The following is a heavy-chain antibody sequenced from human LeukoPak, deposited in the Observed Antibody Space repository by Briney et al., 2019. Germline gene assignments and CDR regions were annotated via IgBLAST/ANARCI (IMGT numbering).Heavy chain of an antibody. CDR2: IKQDGSEK. J-gene: IGHJ4*02. CDR3: ARETVVGAAGPYYFDY. Sequence: PGGSLRLSRAASGFTFSSYWMSWVRQAPGKGLEWVANIKQDGSEKYYVDSVKGRFTISRDNAKNSLYLQMNSLRAEDTAVYYCARETVVGAAGPYYFDYWGQGTLVTVSS. CDR1: GFTFSSYW. V-gene: IGHV3-7*03. D-gene: IGHD1-26*01.